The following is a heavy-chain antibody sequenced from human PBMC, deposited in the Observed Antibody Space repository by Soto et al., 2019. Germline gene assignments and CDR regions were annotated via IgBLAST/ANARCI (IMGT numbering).Heavy chain of an antibody. V-gene: IGHV4-39*01. CDR2: IYYSGST. CDR1: GGSVRSSRYY. D-gene: IGHD4-17*01. Sequence: PSGTLSIASTASGGSVRSSRYYWGWIRQPPGKGLEWIGSIYYSGSTYYNPSLKSRVTISVDTSKNQFSLKLSSVTAANTAVYYCARHGGYGDYYFDYWGQGTLVTVSS. CDR3: ARHGGYGDYYFDY. J-gene: IGHJ4*02.